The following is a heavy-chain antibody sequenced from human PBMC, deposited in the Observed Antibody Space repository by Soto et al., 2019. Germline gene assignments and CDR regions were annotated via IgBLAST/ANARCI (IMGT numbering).Heavy chain of an antibody. CDR2: ISGSGGST. CDR1: GFTFTNYP. V-gene: IGHV3-23*01. Sequence: EVQVLDSGGGLVQPGGSLRLSCAASGFTFTNYPMAWVRQAPAKGLEWVSTISGSGGSTFYADSVKGRFTISRDNSKNTVYLQMNSLRVEDMDVYYCAKRPLKFEGSYFDYWGQGTLVTVSS. J-gene: IGHJ4*02. D-gene: IGHD3-10*01. CDR3: AKRPLKFEGSYFDY.